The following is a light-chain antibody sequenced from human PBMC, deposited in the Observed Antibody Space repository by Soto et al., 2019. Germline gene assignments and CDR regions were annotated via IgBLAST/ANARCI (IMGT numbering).Light chain of an antibody. CDR1: QSISAN. CDR3: QQYNTYVLT. J-gene: IGKJ4*01. CDR2: KAS. Sequence: DIQMTQSPSTLFASVGDRVTITCRASQSISANLAWFQQKPGTAPKLMISKASRLESGAPSRFSGSGSGTEFTLTISSLQPDDFATYYCQQYNTYVLTYGGGTKVQI. V-gene: IGKV1-5*03.